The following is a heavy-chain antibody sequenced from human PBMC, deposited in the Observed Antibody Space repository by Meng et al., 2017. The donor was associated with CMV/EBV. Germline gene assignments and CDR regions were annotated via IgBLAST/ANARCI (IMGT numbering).Heavy chain of an antibody. J-gene: IGHJ4*02. CDR2: ISASGNA. Sequence: GESLKISCAASGFTVSSSYMNWVRQAPGKGPEWGSIISASGNAFYADSVKGRFTISRDNLKNTLYLQMDSLRAEDTAVYYCARDRGELMYYFDYWGQGTLVTVSS. D-gene: IGHD1-26*01. CDR3: ARDRGELMYYFDY. CDR1: GFTVSSSY. V-gene: IGHV3-53*01.